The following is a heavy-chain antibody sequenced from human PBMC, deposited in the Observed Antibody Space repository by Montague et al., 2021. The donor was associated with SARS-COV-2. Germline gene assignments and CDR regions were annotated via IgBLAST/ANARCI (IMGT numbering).Heavy chain of an antibody. J-gene: IGHJ5*02. Sequence: SETLSLTCAVYGGSFSGYYWSWIRQPPGKGLEWMGEINHNGSTNYNPSLTSRVTISVDTSKNQFSLKLSSVTAAGTAVYYCARGYGYVGGSYRYLHWFDPWGQGTPVTVSS. D-gene: IGHD3-16*02. CDR3: ARGYGYVGGSYRYLHWFDP. CDR2: INHNGST. CDR1: GGSFSGYY. V-gene: IGHV4-34*01.